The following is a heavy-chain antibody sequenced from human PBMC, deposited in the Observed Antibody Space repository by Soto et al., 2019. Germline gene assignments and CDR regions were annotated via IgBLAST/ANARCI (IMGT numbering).Heavy chain of an antibody. J-gene: IGHJ4*02. D-gene: IGHD1-26*01. CDR3: ARGVGATGWEFDY. CDR2: INSDGSST. CDR1: GFTFSSYW. V-gene: IGHV3-74*01. Sequence: PGGSLRLSCAASGFTFSSYWMHWVRQAPGKGLVWVSRINSDGSSTSYADSVKGRFTISRDNAKNTLYLQMNSLRAEDTAVYYCARGVGATGWEFDYWGQGTLVTVSS.